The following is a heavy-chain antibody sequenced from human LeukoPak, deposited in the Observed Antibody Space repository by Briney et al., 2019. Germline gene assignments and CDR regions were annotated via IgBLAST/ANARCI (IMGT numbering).Heavy chain of an antibody. CDR1: GFTFDDYA. Sequence: PGGSLRLSCAASGFTFDDYAMHWVRQAPGKGPEWVSGISWNSGSIGYADSVKGRFTIPRDNAKNSLYLQMNSLRAEDMALYYCAKSESSGWPIDAFDIWGQGTMVTVSS. J-gene: IGHJ3*02. CDR3: AKSESSGWPIDAFDI. V-gene: IGHV3-9*03. D-gene: IGHD6-19*01. CDR2: ISWNSGSI.